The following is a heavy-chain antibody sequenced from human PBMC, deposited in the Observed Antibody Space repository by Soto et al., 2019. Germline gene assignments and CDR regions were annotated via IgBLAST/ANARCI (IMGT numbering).Heavy chain of an antibody. J-gene: IGHJ6*02. V-gene: IGHV1-69*01. D-gene: IGHD6-19*01. CDR1: GGTLSNYA. Sequence: QVQLVQSGAEVKKPGSSVRVSCRASGGTLSNYAISWVRQAPGEGLEWMGGIIPIFGRTNYAQKFQGRVMITADESTSTAYMELSSLRSEDTAVYYCARAHEKQWLALSYYFYGMDVWGQGTTVTV. CDR3: ARAHEKQWLALSYYFYGMDV. CDR2: IIPIFGRT.